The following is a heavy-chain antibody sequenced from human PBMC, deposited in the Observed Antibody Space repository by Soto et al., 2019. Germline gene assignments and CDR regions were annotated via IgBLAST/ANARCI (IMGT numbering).Heavy chain of an antibody. V-gene: IGHV4-34*01. CDR1: GGSFSGYY. J-gene: IGHJ6*02. D-gene: IGHD3-10*01. CDR3: ARGLGELFYYYGMDV. Sequence: ETLSLTCAVYGGSFSGYYWSWIRQPPGKGLEWIGEINHSGSTNYNPSLKSRVTISVDTSKNQFSLKLSSVTAADTAVYYCARGLGELFYYYGMDVWGQGTTVTVSS. CDR2: INHSGST.